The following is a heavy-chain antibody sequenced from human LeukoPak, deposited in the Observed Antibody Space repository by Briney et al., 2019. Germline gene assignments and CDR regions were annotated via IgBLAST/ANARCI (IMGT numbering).Heavy chain of an antibody. D-gene: IGHD3-9*01. V-gene: IGHV3-20*04. CDR3: ARDWIDLTVLRYSDWLLHDAFDI. J-gene: IGHJ3*02. Sequence: RPGGSLRLSCAASGFTFDDYGMSWVRQAPGKGLEWVSGINWNGDSTDYADAVKGRFTISRDNAKNSLYLQMNSLRAEDTAFYYCARDWIDLTVLRYSDWLLHDAFDIWGQGTMVTVSS. CDR1: GFTFDDYG. CDR2: INWNGDST.